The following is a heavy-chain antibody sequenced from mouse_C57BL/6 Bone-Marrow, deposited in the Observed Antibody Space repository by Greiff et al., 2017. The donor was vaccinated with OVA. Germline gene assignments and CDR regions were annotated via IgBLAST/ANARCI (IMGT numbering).Heavy chain of an antibody. CDR1: GYTFTSYW. CDR3: AGGILYSSGYYMDY. J-gene: IGHJ4*01. V-gene: IGHV1-64*01. D-gene: IGHD6-1*01. Sequence: VQLQQPGAELVKPGASVKLSCKASGYTFTSYWMHWVKQRPGQGLEWIGMIHPNSGSTNYNEKFKGKATLTVDKSSSTAYMQLSSLTSEDTAVYYCAGGILYSSGYYMDYWGQGTSVTVSS. CDR2: IHPNSGST.